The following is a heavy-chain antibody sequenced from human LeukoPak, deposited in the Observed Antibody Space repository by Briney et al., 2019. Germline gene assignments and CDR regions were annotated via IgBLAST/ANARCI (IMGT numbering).Heavy chain of an antibody. D-gene: IGHD2/OR15-2a*01. V-gene: IGHV3-21*01. Sequence: GGSLRLSCAASGFTFSSYSMNWVRQAPGKGLEWVSSISSSSTYIYYADSVKGRFTISRDNAKNSLYLQMNSLRAEDTAVYYCARVNVPSNYFSRTYYYYYGMDVWGQGTTVNVSS. CDR3: ARVNVPSNYFSRTYYYYYGMDV. J-gene: IGHJ6*02. CDR2: ISSSSTYI. CDR1: GFTFSSYS.